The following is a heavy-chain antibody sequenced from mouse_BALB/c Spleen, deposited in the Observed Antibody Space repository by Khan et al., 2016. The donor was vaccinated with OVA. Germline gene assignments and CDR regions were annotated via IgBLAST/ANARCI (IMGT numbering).Heavy chain of an antibody. CDR1: GYTFPEYT. Sequence: EVQLQQSGPELVKPGASVKISCKTSGYTFPEYTVHWVKQSLGKSLDWIGVINPKNGGTAYNQTFKGKATLTVDKSSSTAYMEFRSLTSEDSAVYYCARDAGRSWGQGTSVTVAS. D-gene: IGHD3-3*01. CDR3: ARDAGRS. CDR2: INPKNGGT. V-gene: IGHV1-18*01. J-gene: IGHJ4*01.